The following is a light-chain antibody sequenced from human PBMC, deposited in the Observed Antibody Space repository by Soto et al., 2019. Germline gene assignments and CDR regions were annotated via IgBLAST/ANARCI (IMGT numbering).Light chain of an antibody. CDR1: QAVNTR. CDR2: LTS. J-gene: IGKJ5*01. Sequence: EIVFTHSGATLTALXEDSVTLTXXASQAVNTRLAWYQHKPGQAPRLLIYLTSNRAAGIPDRFSGSGSGTDFSLTIIRLEPEDFAVYYCQQYGTSPQTFGQGTRLEIK. V-gene: IGKV3-20*01. CDR3: QQYGTSPQT.